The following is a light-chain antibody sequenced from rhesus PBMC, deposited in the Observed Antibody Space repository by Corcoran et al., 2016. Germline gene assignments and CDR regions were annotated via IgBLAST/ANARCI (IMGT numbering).Light chain of an antibody. CDR3: QHYYDNPYS. CDR2: AAS. CDR1: QNIYSN. J-gene: IGKJ2*01. Sequence: DIQMTQSPSALSASVGDRVTISCRASQNIYSNLAWYQQKPGKAPKLLNYAASSLQTGIPSRFSGSGSGTDFTLTISSLQPEDSAAYYCQHYYDNPYSFGQGTKVEIK. V-gene: IGKV1S12*01.